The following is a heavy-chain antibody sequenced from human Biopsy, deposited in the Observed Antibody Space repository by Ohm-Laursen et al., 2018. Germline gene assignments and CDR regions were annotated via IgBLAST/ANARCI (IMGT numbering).Heavy chain of an antibody. D-gene: IGHD3-16*01. Sequence: GTLSLTCTVSGDSINSSYWSWIRQPPGKGLEWIGFISNSGNTNYNPSVKSRVTISVDTSKNQFSLKLNSVTAADTAVYFCARDSRGGHLNTTLITGKNLDSWGQGILVTVSS. CDR1: GDSINSSY. CDR3: ARDSRGGHLNTTLITGKNLDS. CDR2: ISNSGNT. V-gene: IGHV4-59*01. J-gene: IGHJ4*02.